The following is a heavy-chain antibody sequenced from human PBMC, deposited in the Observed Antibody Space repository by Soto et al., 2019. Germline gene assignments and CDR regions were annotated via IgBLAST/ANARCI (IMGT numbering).Heavy chain of an antibody. CDR1: GFTLYTYA. D-gene: IGHD4-17*01. Sequence: EVQLLESGGGLVQPGGSLRLSCVASGFTLYTYAMTWVRQAPGKGLDWVSVISAGGGTIYYADSVKGRFTISRDNSKNTLFLQMNSLRADDTAVYYCAKDERGTPYGNLDFWGQGTLVTVSS. J-gene: IGHJ4*02. CDR3: AKDERGTPYGNLDF. CDR2: ISAGGGTI. V-gene: IGHV3-23*01.